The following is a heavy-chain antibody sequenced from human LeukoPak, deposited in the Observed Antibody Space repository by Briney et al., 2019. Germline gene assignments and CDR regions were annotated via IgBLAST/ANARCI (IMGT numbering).Heavy chain of an antibody. V-gene: IGHV4-30-2*01. CDR3: AGTYYSSSSKDY. CDR2: IYHSGST. Sequence: LRLSCAASGFTFDDYAMRWVRQPPGKGLEWIGYIYHSGSTYYNPSLKSRVTISVDRSKNQFSLKLSSVTAADTAVYYCAGTYYSSSSKDYWGQGTLVTVSS. CDR1: GFTFDDYA. J-gene: IGHJ4*02. D-gene: IGHD6-6*01.